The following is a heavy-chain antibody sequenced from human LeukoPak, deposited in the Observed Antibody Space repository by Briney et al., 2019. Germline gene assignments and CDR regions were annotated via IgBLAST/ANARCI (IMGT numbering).Heavy chain of an antibody. J-gene: IGHJ3*01. D-gene: IGHD5-18*01. CDR2: IYGGGST. Sequence: PGGSLRLFCAASGFTVDNNYVSWVRQAPGKGLEWVSDIYGGGSTYYADSVKGRFTISRDNSKNTVYLQMNSLRAEDAAVYYCARDLGHSYGYAVDAFDAWGQGTMVTVSS. CDR1: GFTVDNNY. V-gene: IGHV3-53*01. CDR3: ARDLGHSYGYAVDAFDA.